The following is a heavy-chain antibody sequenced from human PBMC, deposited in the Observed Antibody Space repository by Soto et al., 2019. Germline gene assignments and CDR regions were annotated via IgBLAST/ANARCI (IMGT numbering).Heavy chain of an antibody. V-gene: IGHV6-1*01. CDR3: ASSPGDYYYYGMDV. CDR1: GDSVSRNSAA. CDR2: TYYRSKWYN. Sequence: SQTLSLTCAISGDSVSRNSAAWNWIRQSPSRGLEWLGRTYYRSKWYNDYTVSVKSRITINPDTSKNQFSLQLNSVTPEDTAVYYCASSPGDYYYYGMDVRGQGTTVTVS. J-gene: IGHJ6*02.